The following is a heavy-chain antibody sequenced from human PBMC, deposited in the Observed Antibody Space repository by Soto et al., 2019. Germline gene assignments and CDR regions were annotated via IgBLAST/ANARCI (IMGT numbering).Heavy chain of an antibody. CDR2: IYYSGST. Sequence: QVQLQESGPGLVKPSQTLSLTCTVSGGCISSGGYYWSWIRQHPGKGLEWIGYIYYSGSTYYNPHLKVRVTLSVDTSKNQCSLKLSSVTAADTAVYYCARGLDGDHIDYWGQGTLVTVCS. CDR1: GGCISSGGYY. D-gene: IGHD4-17*01. CDR3: ARGLDGDHIDY. V-gene: IGHV4-31*03. J-gene: IGHJ4*02.